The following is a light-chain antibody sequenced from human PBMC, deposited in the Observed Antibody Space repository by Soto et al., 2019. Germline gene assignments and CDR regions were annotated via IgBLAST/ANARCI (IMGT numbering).Light chain of an antibody. CDR2: DAS. J-gene: IGKJ1*01. V-gene: IGKV1-5*01. CDR1: QSISSW. CDR3: QQYNSYSWT. Sequence: DIQMALYPSTLSASVGDRITSTCRASQSISSWLAWYQQKPGKAPKLLIYDASSLESGVPSRFSGSGSGTEFTLTISSLQPDDFATYYCQQYNSYSWTFGQGTKVDIK.